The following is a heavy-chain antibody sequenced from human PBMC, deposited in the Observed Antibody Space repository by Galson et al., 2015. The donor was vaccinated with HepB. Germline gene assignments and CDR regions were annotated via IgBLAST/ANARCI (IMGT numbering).Heavy chain of an antibody. J-gene: IGHJ4*02. Sequence: SLRLSCAASGLTFSSYAMHWVRQAPGKGLEWVAVISYDGSNKYYADSVKGRFTISRDNSKNTLYLQMNSLRAEDTAVYYCARGTVRYCSSTSCHPYFDYWGQGTLVTVSS. CDR1: GLTFSSYA. CDR2: ISYDGSNK. CDR3: ARGTVRYCSSTSCHPYFDY. V-gene: IGHV3-30-3*01. D-gene: IGHD2-2*01.